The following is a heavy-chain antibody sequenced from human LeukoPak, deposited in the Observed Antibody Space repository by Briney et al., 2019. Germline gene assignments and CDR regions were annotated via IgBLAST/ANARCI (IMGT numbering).Heavy chain of an antibody. CDR3: AGPSRGGINWYFDL. CDR1: GGTFSSYA. CDR2: IIPIFGTA. V-gene: IGHV1-69*13. D-gene: IGHD3-16*01. J-gene: IGHJ2*01. Sequence: SVKVSCRASGGTFSSYAISWVRQAPGQGLEWMGGIIPIFGTANYAQKFQGRVTITADESTSTAYMELSSLRSEDTAVYYCAGPSRGGINWYFDLWGRGTLVTVSS.